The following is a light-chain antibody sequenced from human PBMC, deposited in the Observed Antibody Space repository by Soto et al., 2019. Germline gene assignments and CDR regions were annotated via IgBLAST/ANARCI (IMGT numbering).Light chain of an antibody. CDR1: QSISSW. CDR3: QQYNSYWT. J-gene: IGKJ1*01. V-gene: IGKV1-5*03. Sequence: DIQMTQSPSALSACVADRVIITCRASQSISSWLAWYQQKPGKAPKLLIYKASSLESGVPSRFSGSGSGTEFTLPISSLQPDDFATYYCQQYNSYWTFGQGTKVDIK. CDR2: KAS.